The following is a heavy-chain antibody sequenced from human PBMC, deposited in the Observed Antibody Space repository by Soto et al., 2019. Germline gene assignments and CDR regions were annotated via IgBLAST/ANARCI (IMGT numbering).Heavy chain of an antibody. CDR1: GGTFSSYA. D-gene: IGHD2-15*01. Sequence: SVKVSCKASGGTFSSYAISWVRQAPGQGLEWMGGIIPIFGTANYAQKFQGRVTITADGSTCTAYMELSSLRSEDTAVYYCARESGSNCSGGSCSGADAFDIWGQVTMVTVS. J-gene: IGHJ3*02. V-gene: IGHV1-69*13. CDR2: IIPIFGTA. CDR3: ARESGSNCSGGSCSGADAFDI.